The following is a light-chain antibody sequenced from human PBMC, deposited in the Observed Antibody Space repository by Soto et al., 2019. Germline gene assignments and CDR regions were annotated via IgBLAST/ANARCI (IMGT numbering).Light chain of an antibody. CDR2: GAS. V-gene: IGKV3-15*01. Sequence: EIVMTQSPATLSVSPGERATLSCRASQSVSSNLAWYQQKPGQAPRLLIYGASTRATGIPDRFSGSGSGTEFTLNISRLQSEDVAVYYCQQYNNWPFTFGPGTKVDIK. CDR1: QSVSSN. J-gene: IGKJ3*01. CDR3: QQYNNWPFT.